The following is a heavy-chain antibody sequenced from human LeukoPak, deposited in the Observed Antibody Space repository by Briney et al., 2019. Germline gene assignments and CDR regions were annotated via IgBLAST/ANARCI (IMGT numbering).Heavy chain of an antibody. D-gene: IGHD3-22*01. J-gene: IGHJ3*02. CDR1: GFTFDDYG. V-gene: IGHV3-20*04. CDR2: VNWNGGST. Sequence: GGSLRLSCAASGFTFDDYGMSWVRQAPGKGLEWVSDVNWNGGSTGYADSVKGRFTISRDNAKNSLYLEMNSLRAEDTAVYYCAREANGYDSSGYGGGVGAFDIWGQGTMVTVSS. CDR3: AREANGYDSSGYGGGVGAFDI.